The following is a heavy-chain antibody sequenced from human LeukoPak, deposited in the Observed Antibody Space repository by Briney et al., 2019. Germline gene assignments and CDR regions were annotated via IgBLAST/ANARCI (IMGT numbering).Heavy chain of an antibody. CDR2: IYYSGST. J-gene: IGHJ5*02. CDR1: GGSISSGAYY. D-gene: IGHD3-9*01. V-gene: IGHV4-61*08. Sequence: SETLSLTCTVSGGSISSGAYYWSWIRQPPGKGLEWIGYIYYSGSTNYNPSLKSRVTISVDTSKNQFSLKLSSVTAADTAVYYCARGGYDILTGFNWFDPWGQGTLVTVSS. CDR3: ARGGYDILTGFNWFDP.